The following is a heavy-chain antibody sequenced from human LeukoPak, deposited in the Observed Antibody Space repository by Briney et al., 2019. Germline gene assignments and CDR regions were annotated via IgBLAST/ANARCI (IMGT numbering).Heavy chain of an antibody. J-gene: IGHJ4*02. CDR1: GFTFSSYG. CDR2: IRSKANSYAT. D-gene: IGHD4-17*01. V-gene: IGHV3-73*01. Sequence: GGSLRLSCAASGFTFSSYGMHWVRQASGKGLEWVGRIRSKANSYATAYAASVKGRFTISRDDSKNTAYLQMNSLKTEDTAVYYCTSWGGDYGDFKDYWGQGTLVTVSS. CDR3: TSWGGDYGDFKDY.